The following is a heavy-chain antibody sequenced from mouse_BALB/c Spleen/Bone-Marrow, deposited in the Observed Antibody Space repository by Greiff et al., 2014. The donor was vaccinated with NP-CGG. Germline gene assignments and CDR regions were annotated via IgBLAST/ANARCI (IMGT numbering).Heavy chain of an antibody. J-gene: IGHJ3*01. CDR1: GFNIKDTY. Sequence: EVKVEESGAELVKPGASVKLSCTASGFNIKDTYMHWVKQRPEQGLEWIGRIDPANGNTKYDPKFQGKATITADTSSNTAYLQLSSLTSEDTAVYYCARYRYDGPGFAYWGQGTLVTVSA. D-gene: IGHD2-14*01. CDR3: ARYRYDGPGFAY. CDR2: IDPANGNT. V-gene: IGHV14-3*02.